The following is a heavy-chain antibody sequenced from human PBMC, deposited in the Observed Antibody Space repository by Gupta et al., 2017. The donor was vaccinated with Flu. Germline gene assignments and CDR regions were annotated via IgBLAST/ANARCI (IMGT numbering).Heavy chain of an antibody. CDR3: AKERWDQDTAAAGLYFDY. Sequence: EVQLLESGGGLVQPGGSLRLSCAASGFTFSSYAMRWVRPAPGKGLEWVSAISGSGGSTYYADSVKGRFTISRDNSKNTLYLQMNSLRAEDTAVYYCAKERWDQDTAAAGLYFDYWGQGTLVTVSS. V-gene: IGHV3-23*01. J-gene: IGHJ4*02. D-gene: IGHD6-13*01. CDR2: ISGSGGST. CDR1: GFTFSSYA.